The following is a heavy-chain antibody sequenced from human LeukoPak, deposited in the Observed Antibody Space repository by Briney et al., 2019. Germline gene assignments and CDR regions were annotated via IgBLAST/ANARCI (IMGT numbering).Heavy chain of an antibody. V-gene: IGHV3-23*01. CDR1: GFTLRNYV. CDR3: AKDPNLIGAH. D-gene: IGHD7-27*01. CDR2: ISAGGGTT. J-gene: IGHJ4*02. Sequence: PGGSLRLSCEVSGFTLRNYVMNWVRQAPGKGLEWVSGISAGGGTTYYADSVKGRFTISEDDSKDTLYLHMKSLRPEDTAVYYCAKDPNLIGAHWGQGTLVTVSS.